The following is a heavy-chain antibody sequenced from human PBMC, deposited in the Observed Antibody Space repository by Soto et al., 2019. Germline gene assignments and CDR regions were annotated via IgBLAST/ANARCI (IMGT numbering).Heavy chain of an antibody. CDR3: ARADRRYDSSGSGDY. Sequence: EVQLVESGGGLVKPGGSLRLSCAASGFTFSSYSMNWVRQAPGKGLEWVSSISSSSSYIYYADSVKGRFTISRDNAXISRYLQMNSLRAEDTAVYYCARADRRYDSSGSGDYWGQGTLVTVSS. J-gene: IGHJ4*02. V-gene: IGHV3-21*01. D-gene: IGHD3-22*01. CDR2: ISSSSSYI. CDR1: GFTFSSYS.